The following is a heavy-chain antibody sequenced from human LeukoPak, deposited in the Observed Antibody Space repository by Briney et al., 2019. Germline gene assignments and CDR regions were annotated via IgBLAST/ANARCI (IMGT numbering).Heavy chain of an antibody. CDR3: AKYSTGSADY. CDR2: IYYTGNT. Sequence: SSETLYLTCRVSGGSISSSTYHWGWIRQPPGQGLEYIGSIYYTGNTYYNPSLKSRVTISIDTSKNHFSLKLSSVTAADTAVYYCAKYSTGSADYWGQGTLVTVSS. D-gene: IGHD2-8*02. V-gene: IGHV4-39*02. CDR1: GGSISSSTYH. J-gene: IGHJ4*02.